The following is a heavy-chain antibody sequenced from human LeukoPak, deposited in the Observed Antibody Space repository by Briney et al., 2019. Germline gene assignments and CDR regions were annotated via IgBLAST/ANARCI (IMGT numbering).Heavy chain of an antibody. V-gene: IGHV3-30*02. CDR2: IRYDGSNK. CDR3: AKEYSNYDPFDY. D-gene: IGHD4-11*01. Sequence: TGGSLRLSCAASGFTFSSYGMHWVRQAPGKGLEWVAFIRYDGSNKYYADSVKGRFTISRDNSKNTLYLQMNSLRAEDTAVYYCAKEYSNYDPFDYWGQGTLVTVSS. CDR1: GFTFSSYG. J-gene: IGHJ4*02.